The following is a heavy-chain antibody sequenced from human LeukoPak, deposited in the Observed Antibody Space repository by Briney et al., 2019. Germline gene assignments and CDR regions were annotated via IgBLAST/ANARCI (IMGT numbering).Heavy chain of an antibody. Sequence: GGSLRLSCAASGLTFRNYAMSWVRQAPGKGLEWVSVICANDGNTYYADAVKGRFTISRDNSKDTLYQQMDSLRAEDTAVYYRAKGSGSSCYSPCDYWGQGILVTVSS. CDR2: ICANDGNT. CDR3: AKGSGSSCYSPCDY. CDR1: GLTFRNYA. D-gene: IGHD2-15*01. V-gene: IGHV3-23*01. J-gene: IGHJ4*02.